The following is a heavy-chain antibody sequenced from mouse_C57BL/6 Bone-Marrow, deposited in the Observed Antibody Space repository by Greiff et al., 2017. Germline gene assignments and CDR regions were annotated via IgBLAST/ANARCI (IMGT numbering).Heavy chain of an antibody. V-gene: IGHV1-47*01. J-gene: IGHJ2*01. CDR1: GYTFTTYP. CDR3: ARGGNYGGYYFDY. CDR2: FHPYNDDT. Sequence: ESGAELVKPGASVKMSCKASGYTFTTYPIEWMKQNHVKSLEWIGNFHPYNDDTKYNEKFKGKATLTVEKSSSTVYLELSRLTSDDSAVYYCARGGNYGGYYFDYWGQGTTLTVSS. D-gene: IGHD2-1*01.